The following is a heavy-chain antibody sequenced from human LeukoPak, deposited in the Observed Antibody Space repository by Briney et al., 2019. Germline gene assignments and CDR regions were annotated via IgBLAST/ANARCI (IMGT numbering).Heavy chain of an antibody. V-gene: IGHV3-53*01. D-gene: IGHD5-18*01. CDR2: IYSGGST. CDR3: ARVGGRYSYASDY. J-gene: IGHJ4*02. CDR1: GFTVSSNY. Sequence: GGSLRLSCAASGFTVSSNYMSWVRQAPGKGLEWVSVIYSGGSTYYADSVKGRFTISRGNSKNTLYLQMNSLRAEDTAVYYCARVGGRYSYASDYWGQGTLVTVSS.